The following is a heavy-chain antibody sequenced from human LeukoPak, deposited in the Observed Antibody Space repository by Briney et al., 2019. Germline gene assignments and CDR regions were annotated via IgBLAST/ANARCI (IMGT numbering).Heavy chain of an antibody. V-gene: IGHV4-59*01. J-gene: IGHJ4*02. Sequence: SETLSLTCTVSGGSISTYYWSWIRQSPGKGLEYIGYIYYSGSTNYNPSLKSRVTISVDTSKNQFSLKLSSVTAADTAVYYCARARSIAAAGTPLGYWGQGTLVTVSS. CDR3: ARARSIAAAGTPLGY. CDR1: GGSISTYY. CDR2: IYYSGST. D-gene: IGHD6-13*01.